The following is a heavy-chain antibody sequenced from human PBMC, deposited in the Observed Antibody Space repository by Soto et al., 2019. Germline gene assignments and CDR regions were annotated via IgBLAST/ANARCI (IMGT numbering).Heavy chain of an antibody. D-gene: IGHD3-22*01. CDR2: ITGSGGST. CDR1: GFTFSSYA. J-gene: IGHJ5*02. V-gene: IGHV3-23*01. CDR3: SKGRTIVLDPNWFGN. Sequence: PGGSLRLSCSPSGFTFSSYAMSWVRQAPGKGLEGVSPITGSGGSTYYADSVKGRFTISRDNSKITLYLQMNSLRAEDTAVHYCSKGRTIVLDPNWFGNWGKGSLVTVFS.